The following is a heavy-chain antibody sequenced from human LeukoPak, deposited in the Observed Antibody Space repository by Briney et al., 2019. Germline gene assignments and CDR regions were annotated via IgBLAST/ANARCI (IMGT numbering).Heavy chain of an antibody. CDR3: ASSSMIVVALGY. Sequence: ASVKVSCKASGYTFTGYYMHWVRQAPGQRLEWMGWFNAGNGNTKYSQKFQGRVTITRDTSASTAYMELSSLRSEDTAVYYCASSSMIVVALGYWGQGTLVTVSS. D-gene: IGHD3-22*01. CDR1: GYTFTGYY. V-gene: IGHV1-3*01. CDR2: FNAGNGNT. J-gene: IGHJ4*02.